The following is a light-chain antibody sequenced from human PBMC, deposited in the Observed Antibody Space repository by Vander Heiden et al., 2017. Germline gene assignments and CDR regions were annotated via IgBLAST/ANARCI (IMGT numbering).Light chain of an antibody. CDR2: DVS. V-gene: IGLV2-14*01. J-gene: IGLJ2*01. CDR1: SSDVGGYNY. CDR3: SSYTSSSTLV. Sequence: QSALTQPASVSASPGQSITISCTGTSSDVGGYNYVSWYQQHPGKAPKLMIYDVSNRPSGVSNRFSGSKSGNTASLTISGLQAEDEADYYCSSYTSSSTLVLGGGTKLT.